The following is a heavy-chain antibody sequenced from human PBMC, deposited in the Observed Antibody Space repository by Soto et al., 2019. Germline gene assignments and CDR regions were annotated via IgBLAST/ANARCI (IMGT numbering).Heavy chain of an antibody. CDR3: ARLLTEGATFREDAFDV. V-gene: IGHV1-18*01. J-gene: IGHJ3*01. CDR2: ISTFNGKT. D-gene: IGHD3-9*01. Sequence: QIQLVQSGGDVKTPGASVKVSCTTSRYTFTSHGIAWVRQAPGQGLEWMGWISTFNGKTDYAQKFQGRVTMTADTITSTVHMELRSLRSDDTAVYYCARLLTEGATFREDAFDVWGPGTKVTVSS. CDR1: RYTFTSHG.